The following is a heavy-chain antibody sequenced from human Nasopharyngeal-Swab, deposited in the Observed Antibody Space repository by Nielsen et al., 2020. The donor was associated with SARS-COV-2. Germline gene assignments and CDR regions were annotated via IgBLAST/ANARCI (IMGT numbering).Heavy chain of an antibody. V-gene: IGHV3-30-3*01. D-gene: IGHD6-19*01. Sequence: GESMKISCAASGFTFSSYAMHWVRQAPGKGQEWVAVISYDGSNKYYADSVKGRFTISRDNSKNTLYLQMNSLRAEDTAVYYCARDRGIAVAGNYYYYGRDVWGQGTTVTVSS. CDR1: GFTFSSYA. CDR2: ISYDGSNK. J-gene: IGHJ6*02. CDR3: ARDRGIAVAGNYYYYGRDV.